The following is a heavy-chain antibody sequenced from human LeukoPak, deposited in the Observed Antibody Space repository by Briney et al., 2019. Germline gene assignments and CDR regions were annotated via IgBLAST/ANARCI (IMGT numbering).Heavy chain of an antibody. Sequence: ASVKVSCKAPGYTFTSYGVSWVRQAPGQGLEWMGWISAYNGNTNYAQKLQGRVTMTTDTSTSTAYMELRSLRSDDTAVYYCARDKGSMVRGVIITEGVSVPFDYWGQGTLVTVSS. CDR2: ISAYNGNT. V-gene: IGHV1-18*01. CDR1: GYTFTSYG. D-gene: IGHD3-10*01. J-gene: IGHJ4*02. CDR3: ARDKGSMVRGVIITEGVSVPFDY.